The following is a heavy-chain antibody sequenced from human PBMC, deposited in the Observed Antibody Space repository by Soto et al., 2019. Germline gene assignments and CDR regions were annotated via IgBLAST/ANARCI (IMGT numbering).Heavy chain of an antibody. D-gene: IGHD1-26*01. J-gene: IGHJ6*02. CDR2: IYSTGST. V-gene: IGHV4-4*07. CDR3: AREKDYYFSALDV. Sequence: SETLSLTCTVSGGSISSHYWTWIRQPAGKGLEWIGRIYSTGSTNYNPSLESRVTMSVDTSKNQFSLTPSSVTAADTAVYYCAREKDYYFSALDVWGQGTTVTVSS. CDR1: GGSISSHY.